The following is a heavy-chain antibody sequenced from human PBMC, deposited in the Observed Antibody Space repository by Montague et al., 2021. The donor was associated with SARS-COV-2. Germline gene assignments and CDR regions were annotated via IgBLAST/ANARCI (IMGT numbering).Heavy chain of an antibody. Sequence: SETLSLTCAISGGSFSNYYWCWIRQPPGKGLEWIGEVNQSGTTIYNSTAKSRGTITEDTSKNQIYLRLNSVTAADTAVYYCARGRRPVGVAGAGPAGRAFDIWGQGTMVTVSS. CDR1: GGSFSNYY. CDR3: ARGRRPVGVAGAGPAGRAFDI. J-gene: IGHJ3*02. D-gene: IGHD6-19*01. CDR2: VNQSGTT. V-gene: IGHV4-34*01.